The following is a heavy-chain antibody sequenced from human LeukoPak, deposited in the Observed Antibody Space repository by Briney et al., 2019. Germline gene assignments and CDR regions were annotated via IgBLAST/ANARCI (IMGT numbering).Heavy chain of an antibody. V-gene: IGHV3-48*02. CDR3: ARGPSGSYWPIDWFDP. D-gene: IGHD1-26*01. J-gene: IGHJ5*02. CDR1: GFTFSSYS. Sequence: GGSLRLSGAASGFTFSSYSMNWVRQAPGKGLEWVSYISSSSSTTYYADSVKGRFTISRDNAKNSLYLQMNSLRDEDTAVYYCARGPSGSYWPIDWFDPWGQGTLVTVSS. CDR2: ISSSSSTT.